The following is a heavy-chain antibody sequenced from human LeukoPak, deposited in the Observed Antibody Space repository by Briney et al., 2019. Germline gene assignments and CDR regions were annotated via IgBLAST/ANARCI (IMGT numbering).Heavy chain of an antibody. Sequence: GGSLRLSCVVSGFTLGSYEMNWVRQAPGKGLEWVANIKQDGSEKYYVDSVKGRFTISRDNAKNSLYLQMNSLRAEDTAVYFCARDSIRQQLYYFDYWGRGTLVTVSS. CDR3: ARDSIRQQLYYFDY. D-gene: IGHD6-13*01. CDR2: IKQDGSEK. V-gene: IGHV3-7*01. J-gene: IGHJ4*02. CDR1: GFTLGSYE.